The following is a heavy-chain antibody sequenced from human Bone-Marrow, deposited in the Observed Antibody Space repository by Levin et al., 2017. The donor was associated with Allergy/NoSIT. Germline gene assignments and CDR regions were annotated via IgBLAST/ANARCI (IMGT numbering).Heavy chain of an antibody. CDR1: GYVFSSYG. CDR3: AKEYFFFDVSGYFDS. V-gene: IGHV3-30*19. CDR2: ISHDGSNK. J-gene: IGHJ4*02. Sequence: GGSLRLSCAASGYVFSSYGIHWVRQAPGKGLEWVAFISHDGSNKDYLGSVKGRFSVTRDNSKNMVSLQMSSLEAEDTALYFCAKEYFFFDVSGYFDSWGQGALVTVSA. D-gene: IGHD3-9*01.